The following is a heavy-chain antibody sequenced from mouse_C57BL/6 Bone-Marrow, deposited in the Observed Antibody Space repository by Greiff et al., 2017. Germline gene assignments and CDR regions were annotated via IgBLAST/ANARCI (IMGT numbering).Heavy chain of an antibody. D-gene: IGHD1-1*01. J-gene: IGHJ2*01. CDR1: GFTFNTYA. CDR2: IRSKSSNYAT. V-gene: IGHV10-3*01. CDR3: VRGPLYYYGSPYFDY. Sequence: EVQGVESGGGLVQPKGSLKLSCAASGFTFNTYAMHWVRQAPGKGLEWVARIRSKSSNYATYYADSVKDRFTISRDDSQSMLYLQMNNLKTEDTAMYYCVRGPLYYYGSPYFDYWGQGTTLTVSS.